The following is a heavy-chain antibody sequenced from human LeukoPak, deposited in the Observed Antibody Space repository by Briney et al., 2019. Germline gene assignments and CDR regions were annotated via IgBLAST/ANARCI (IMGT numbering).Heavy chain of an antibody. D-gene: IGHD6-13*01. CDR3: ARDQRQQLAFDP. CDR1: GYTFTAYY. J-gene: IGHJ5*02. Sequence: ASVKVSCKASGYTFTAYYMNWMRQAPGQGPEWMGWIDPNIGVTNYAQKLQGRVTMTRDTSIATVYMELRRLTSDDTAVHYCARDQRQQLAFDPWGQGTLGSVSS. CDR2: IDPNIGVT. V-gene: IGHV1-2*02.